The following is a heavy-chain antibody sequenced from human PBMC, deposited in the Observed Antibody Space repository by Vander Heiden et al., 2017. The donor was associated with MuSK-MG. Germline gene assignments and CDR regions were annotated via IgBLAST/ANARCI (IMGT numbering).Heavy chain of an antibody. CDR2: LNPNSGVT. CDR1: GYTFTGYY. J-gene: IGHJ5*01. D-gene: IGHD6-25*01. V-gene: IGHV1-2*02. Sequence: QLQLVQSGAEVNKPGASVKVSCKASGYTFTGYYIHWVRQAPGQGLEGMGWLNPNSGVTNYAQKFQGRVSMTRDTSISTAYMDLNRLNSDDTAVYYCARSIAAGGYTWFDSWGQGTPVTVSS. CDR3: ARSIAAGGYTWFDS.